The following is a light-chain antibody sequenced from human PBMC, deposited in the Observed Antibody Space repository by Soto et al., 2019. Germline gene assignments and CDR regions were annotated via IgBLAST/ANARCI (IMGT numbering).Light chain of an antibody. J-gene: IGKJ5*01. CDR3: QQYKNWPI. Sequence: RSQSPATLSVSTQERVALSCRTSHSVNSHVAWYQQKPGQAPRLLLYGASTRATGIPVRFSGSGFGTEFTLTISSLQSDDFAVYYCQQYKNWPIFGQGTRLEI. V-gene: IGKV3-15*01. CDR1: HSVNSH. CDR2: GAS.